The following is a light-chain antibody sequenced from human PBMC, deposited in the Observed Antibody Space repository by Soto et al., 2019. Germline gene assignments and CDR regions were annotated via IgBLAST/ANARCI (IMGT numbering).Light chain of an antibody. CDR1: SSDVGGYHY. CDR3: AAWDDSLNGYV. J-gene: IGLJ1*01. Sequence: QSVLTQPASVSGSPGQSMTISCTGSSSDVGGYHYVSWYQQHPGKAPKLLIYSNNQRPSGVPDRFSGSKSGTSASLAISGLQSEDEADYYCAAWDDSLNGYVFGTGTKVTVL. CDR2: SNN. V-gene: IGLV1-44*01.